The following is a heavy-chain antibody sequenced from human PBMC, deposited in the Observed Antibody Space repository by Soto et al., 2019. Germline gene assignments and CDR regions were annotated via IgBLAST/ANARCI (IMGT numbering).Heavy chain of an antibody. CDR1: GFTFSNYW. Sequence: GGSLRHSCAASGFTFSNYWMTWVRQAPGKGLEWVANVKQDGSEKYCVESVKGRFTISRDNAKNSLYLQMNSLRAEDTAVYYCARVSNDDYSSSYHYYMDIWGKGTTVTVSS. CDR3: ARVSNDDYSSSYHYYMDI. J-gene: IGHJ6*03. V-gene: IGHV3-7*01. CDR2: VKQDGSEK. D-gene: IGHD4-17*01.